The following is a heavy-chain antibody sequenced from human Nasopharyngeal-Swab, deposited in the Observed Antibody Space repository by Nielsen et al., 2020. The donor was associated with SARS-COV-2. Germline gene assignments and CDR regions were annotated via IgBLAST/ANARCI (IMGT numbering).Heavy chain of an antibody. D-gene: IGHD3/OR15-3a*01. CDR1: GFSLTTSGMC. Sequence: SGPTLVKPTQTLTLTCSFSGFSLTTSGMCVSWVRQPPGKALEWLALIDWADDKYYSTSLKTRLTISRDTSKNQVVLTMTDMDPVDTATYFCARTPPLDYHFGYWGQGALVTVSS. CDR2: IDWADDK. J-gene: IGHJ4*02. V-gene: IGHV2-70*20. CDR3: ARTPPLDYHFGY.